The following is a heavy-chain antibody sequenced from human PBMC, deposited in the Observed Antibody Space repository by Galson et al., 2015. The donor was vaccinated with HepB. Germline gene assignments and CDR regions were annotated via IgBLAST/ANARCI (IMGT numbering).Heavy chain of an antibody. D-gene: IGHD2-2*01. V-gene: IGHV3-23*01. Sequence: SLRLSCAASGFTFSSYAMTWVRQAPGKGLEWVSGVSGRGARTYYADSVKGRFTISRDNSKKTLYLQMNSLRAEDTAVYYCALRYCTSTNCYRTFDYWGQGTLVTVSS. CDR2: VSGRGART. J-gene: IGHJ4*02. CDR3: ALRYCTSTNCYRTFDY. CDR1: GFTFSSYA.